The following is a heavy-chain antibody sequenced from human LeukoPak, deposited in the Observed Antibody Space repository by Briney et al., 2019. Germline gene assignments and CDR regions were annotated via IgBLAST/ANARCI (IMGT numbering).Heavy chain of an antibody. V-gene: IGHV1-3*04. CDR3: ARDRDRSSWFPDS. CDR2: INTGNGYT. D-gene: IGHD6-13*01. CDR1: GYTFTSYG. Sequence: ASVKVSCKASGYTFTSYGISWVRQAPGQRLEWMGWINTGNGYTKDSQKFQGRVTITTDASASTVYMELTSLRYEDTAVYYCARDRDRSSWFPDSWGQGTLVTVSS. J-gene: IGHJ5*01.